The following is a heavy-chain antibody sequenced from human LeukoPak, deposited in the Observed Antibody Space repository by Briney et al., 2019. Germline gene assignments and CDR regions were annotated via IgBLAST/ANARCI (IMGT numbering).Heavy chain of an antibody. CDR2: IYPGDSET. Sequence: GESLKISCKGSGYKFPDYWIAWVRQMPGRGLECMGIIYPGDSETTYNPSFQGHVTISADKSTNTAYLQWNSLKASDSGMYYCVRRLAEWQSWFDPWGQGTPVTVSS. J-gene: IGHJ5*02. V-gene: IGHV5-51*01. CDR3: VRRLAEWQSWFDP. D-gene: IGHD3-3*02. CDR1: GYKFPDYW.